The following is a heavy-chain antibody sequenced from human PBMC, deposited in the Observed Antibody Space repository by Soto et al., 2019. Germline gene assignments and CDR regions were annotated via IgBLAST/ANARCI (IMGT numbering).Heavy chain of an antibody. CDR2: ISWNSGKI. V-gene: IGHV3-9*03. CDR1: GFTFDDYA. CDR3: AKDIRGDHDSSGYTSHAFEI. D-gene: IGHD3-22*01. Sequence: EVQLVESGGGLVQPGRSLRLSCAVSGFTFDDYAMHWVRQAPGKGLEWVSGISWNSGKIDYADSVKGRFTISRDNAKNSLYLQMNSLRAEDMALYYCAKDIRGDHDSSGYTSHAFEIWGQGTMVTVSS. J-gene: IGHJ3*02.